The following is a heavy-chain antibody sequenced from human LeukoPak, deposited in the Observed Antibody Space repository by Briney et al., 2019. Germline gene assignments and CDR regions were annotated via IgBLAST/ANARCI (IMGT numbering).Heavy chain of an antibody. CDR2: IYYSGST. CDR1: GGSISSSSYY. V-gene: IGHV4-39*07. D-gene: IGHD3-22*01. J-gene: IGHJ4*02. CDR3: ARVVGTTMIVVVINTWYYFDY. Sequence: SETLSLTCTVSGGSISSSSYYWGWIRQPPGKGLEWIGSIYYSGSTYYNPSLKSRVTISVDTSKNQFSLKLSSVTAADTAVYYCARVVGTTMIVVVINTWYYFDYWGQGTLVTASS.